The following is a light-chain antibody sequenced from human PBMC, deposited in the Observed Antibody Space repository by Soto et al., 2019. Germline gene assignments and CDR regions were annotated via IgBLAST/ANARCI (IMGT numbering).Light chain of an antibody. J-gene: IGKJ5*01. CDR1: QSIDRW. CDR3: QQAASFPIT. Sequence: DIQMTQSPSTLSASVGDRVTITCRASQSIDRWLAWYQQKPGKAPNLLIYTGSSLQSGVPSRFSGSGSGTDFTLTINSLQPEDFATYYCQQAASFPITFGQGTRLEIK. CDR2: TGS. V-gene: IGKV1-12*01.